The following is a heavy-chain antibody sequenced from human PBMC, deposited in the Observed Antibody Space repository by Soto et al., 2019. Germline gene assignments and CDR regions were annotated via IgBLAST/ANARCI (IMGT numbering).Heavy chain of an antibody. Sequence: QVTVKESGPVLVKPTETLTLTCTVSGFSLSNAGLGVSWIRQPPGKALEWLAHIFSNDEKSYSTSLKSRLTISKDTSKSQVVLTMTTMDPVDTATYYCASTYSSSWYWFDFWGQGTLVTVSS. CDR3: ASTYSSSWYWFDF. J-gene: IGHJ5*01. D-gene: IGHD6-13*01. V-gene: IGHV2-26*04. CDR1: GFSLSNAGLG. CDR2: IFSNDEK.